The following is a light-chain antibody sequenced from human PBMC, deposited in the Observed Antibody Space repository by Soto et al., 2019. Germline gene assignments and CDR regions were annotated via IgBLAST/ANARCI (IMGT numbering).Light chain of an antibody. Sequence: DIVMTQSPDSLAVSLGERATINCKSSQSVLYSSNNKNYLAWYQQKPRQPPKLLIYWASTRESGVPDRFSGSGSGTDFILTISSMQAEDVAVYYCQQYYSTPLAFGQGTKVEIK. CDR2: WAS. CDR1: QSVLYSSNNKNY. V-gene: IGKV4-1*01. J-gene: IGKJ1*01. CDR3: QQYYSTPLA.